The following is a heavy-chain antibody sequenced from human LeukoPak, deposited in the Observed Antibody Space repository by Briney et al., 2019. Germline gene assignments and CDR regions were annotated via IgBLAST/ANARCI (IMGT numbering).Heavy chain of an antibody. V-gene: IGHV3-30*02. J-gene: IGHJ4*02. CDR2: IRYDGSNE. CDR1: GFPFSTFW. CDR3: AKLLTGGYSYGQNDC. Sequence: GGSLRLSCAVSGFPFSTFWMSWVRQAPGKGLEWVAFIRYDGSNEYYADSVKGRFTISRDNSENTLYLQMNSLRAEDTAVYYCAKLLTGGYSYGQNDCWGQGTLVTVSS. D-gene: IGHD5-18*01.